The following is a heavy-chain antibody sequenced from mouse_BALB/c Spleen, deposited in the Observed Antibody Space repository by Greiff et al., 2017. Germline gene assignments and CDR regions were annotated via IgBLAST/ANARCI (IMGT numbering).Heavy chain of an antibody. CDR3: ARHDYYGSSSDFDY. V-gene: IGHV5-6*01. J-gene: IGHJ2*01. CDR1: GFTFSSYG. CDR2: ISSGGSYT. Sequence: EVKVVESGGDLVKPGGSLKLSCAASGFTFSSYGMSWVRQTPDKRLEWVATISSGGSYTYYPDSVKGRFTISRDNAKNTLYLQMSSLKSEDTAMYYCARHDYYGSSSDFDYWGQGTTLTVSS. D-gene: IGHD1-1*01.